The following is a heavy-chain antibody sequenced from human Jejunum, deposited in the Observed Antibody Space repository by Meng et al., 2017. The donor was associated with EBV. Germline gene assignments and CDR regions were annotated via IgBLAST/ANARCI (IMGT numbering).Heavy chain of an antibody. Sequence: EGQLGESGGGLVQPGGSLRLSCAASGFTFSNSWMHWLRQAPGKGLVWVSHIDTDGSTTNYADSVKGRFTISRDNAKNTLSLQMNSLRVEDTAVYYCVRGGLGPWYWGQGTLVTVSS. J-gene: IGHJ4*02. CDR2: IDTDGSTT. CDR1: GFTFSNSW. V-gene: IGHV3-74*01. D-gene: IGHD3/OR15-3a*01. CDR3: VRGGLGPWY.